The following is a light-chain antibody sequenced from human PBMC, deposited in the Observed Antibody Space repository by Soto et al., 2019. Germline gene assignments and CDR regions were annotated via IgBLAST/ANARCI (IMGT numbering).Light chain of an antibody. Sequence: DMVMTQSPDSLAVSLGERPTINCKSSQSVLYSSNNKKYLAWYQQKPGQPPKLLIYWASTRESGVPDRFSGSGSGTDFTLTISSLQAEDVAVYYCQQYYSTPDTFGQGTKLEIK. CDR2: WAS. J-gene: IGKJ2*01. V-gene: IGKV4-1*01. CDR1: QSVLYSSNNKKY. CDR3: QQYYSTPDT.